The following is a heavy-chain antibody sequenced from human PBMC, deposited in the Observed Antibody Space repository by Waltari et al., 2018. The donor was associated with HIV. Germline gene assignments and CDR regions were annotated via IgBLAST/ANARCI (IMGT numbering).Heavy chain of an antibody. V-gene: IGHV3-33*01. CDR1: GFTFSSYG. Sequence: QVQLVESGGGVVQPGRSLRLSCAASGFTFSSYGMHWVRQAPGKGLGWVAVIWYDGSNKYYADAVKGRFTISRDNSKNTLYLQMNSLRAEDTAVYYCARSRIVGAPFDYWGQGTLVTVSS. J-gene: IGHJ4*02. D-gene: IGHD1-26*01. CDR3: ARSRIVGAPFDY. CDR2: IWYDGSNK.